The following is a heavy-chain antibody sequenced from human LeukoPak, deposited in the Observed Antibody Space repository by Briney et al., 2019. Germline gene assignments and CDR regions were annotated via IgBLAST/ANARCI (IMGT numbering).Heavy chain of an antibody. D-gene: IGHD5-24*01. J-gene: IGHJ4*02. V-gene: IGHV3-7*01. CDR2: IKGDGSEK. Sequence: GGSLRLSCAASGITLSSYWMTWVRQAPGKGLEWVANIKGDGSEKNYVDSVKGRFTISRDNAKNSLYLQMNSLRAEDTAVYYCARGRTWLQFGYWGQGTLVTVSS. CDR3: ARGRTWLQFGY. CDR1: GITLSSYW.